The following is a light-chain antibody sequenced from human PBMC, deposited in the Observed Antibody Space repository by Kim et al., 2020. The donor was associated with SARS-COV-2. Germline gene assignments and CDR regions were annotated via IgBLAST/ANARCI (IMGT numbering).Light chain of an antibody. J-gene: IGLJ2*01. V-gene: IGLV3-21*01. CDR3: QVWDSSSDHRVV. Sequence: GKTAVVAWGGNSIGSRSVHCYQQKPGQAPVLVMYYDSDRPSGIPERFSGSNSGNTATLTISMVEAGDEADYFCQVWDSSSDHRVVFGGGTQLTVL. CDR1: SIGSRS. CDR2: YDS.